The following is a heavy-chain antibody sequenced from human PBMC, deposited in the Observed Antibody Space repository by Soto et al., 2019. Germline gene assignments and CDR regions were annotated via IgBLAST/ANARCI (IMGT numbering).Heavy chain of an antibody. CDR2: IIPIFGTA. CDR3: ARAQGYCSSTSCYTLRDYYYYGMDV. J-gene: IGHJ6*02. CDR1: GGTFSSYA. V-gene: IGHV1-69*13. D-gene: IGHD2-2*02. Sequence: SVKVSCKASGGTFSSYAISWVRQAPGQGLEWMGGIIPIFGTANYAQKFQGRVTITADESTSTAYMELSSLRSEDTAVYYCARAQGYCSSTSCYTLRDYYYYGMDVWGQGTTVTVS.